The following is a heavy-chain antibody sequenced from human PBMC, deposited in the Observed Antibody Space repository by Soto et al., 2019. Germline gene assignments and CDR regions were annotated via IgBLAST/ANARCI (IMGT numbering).Heavy chain of an antibody. D-gene: IGHD6-13*01. Sequence: SVKVSCKASGGTFSSYTISWVRQAPGQGLEWMGRIIPILGIANYAQKFQGRVTITADKSTSTAYMELSSLRSEDTAVYYCARVKIGQQLETNYYYGMDVWGQGTTVTVSS. CDR2: IIPILGIA. J-gene: IGHJ6*02. CDR3: ARVKIGQQLETNYYYGMDV. CDR1: GGTFSSYT. V-gene: IGHV1-69*02.